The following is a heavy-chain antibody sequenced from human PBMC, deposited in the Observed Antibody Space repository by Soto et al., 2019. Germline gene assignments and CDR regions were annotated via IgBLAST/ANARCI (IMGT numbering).Heavy chain of an antibody. CDR1: GFTFSSYA. J-gene: IGHJ6*03. Sequence: GGSLRLSCAASGFTFSSYAMSWVRQAPGKGLEWVSAISGSGGSTYYADSVKGRFTISRDNSKNTLYLQMNSLRAEDTAVYDCAKDGTRGVVVPAALRFYYYYMDVWGKGTTVTVSS. CDR3: AKDGTRGVVVPAALRFYYYYMDV. V-gene: IGHV3-23*01. CDR2: ISGSGGST. D-gene: IGHD2-2*01.